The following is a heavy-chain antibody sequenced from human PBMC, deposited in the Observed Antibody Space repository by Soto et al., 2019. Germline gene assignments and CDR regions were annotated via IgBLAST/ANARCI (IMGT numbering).Heavy chain of an antibody. D-gene: IGHD3-22*01. CDR1: GFTFSSYA. CDR2: ISYDGSNK. CDR3: ARDADYYYSSGYYVDSYGMDV. J-gene: IGHJ6*02. Sequence: GGSLRLSCAASGFTFSSYAMHWVRQAPGKGLEWVAVISYDGSNKYYADSVKGRFTISRDNSKNTLYLQMNSLRAEDTAVCYCARDADYYYSSGYYVDSYGMDVWGQGTTVTVSS. V-gene: IGHV3-30*04.